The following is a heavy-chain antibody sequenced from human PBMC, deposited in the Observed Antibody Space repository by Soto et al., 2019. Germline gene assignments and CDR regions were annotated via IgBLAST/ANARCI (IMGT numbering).Heavy chain of an antibody. J-gene: IGHJ5*02. Sequence: ASVKVSCKASGYTLIRYGISWVRQAPGQGLEWMGWISTHNGNTYYAQNFQGRVTMTSDTPTSTAYMELRSLRSDDTAFYYCVRDEISSAGLDPWGQGTLVTV. CDR1: GYTLIRYG. CDR2: ISTHNGNT. V-gene: IGHV1-18*01. CDR3: VRDEISSAGLDP.